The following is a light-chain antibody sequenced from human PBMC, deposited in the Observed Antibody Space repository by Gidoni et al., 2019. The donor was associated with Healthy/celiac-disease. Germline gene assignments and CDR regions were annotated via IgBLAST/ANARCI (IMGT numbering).Light chain of an antibody. J-gene: IGKJ4*01. Sequence: EIVLTQSPATLSLSPGERATLSCRASQRVSSSYLAWYQQKPGQAPRLLLYGASSRATGIPDRVSGRGAGTDFTLNISSMEPEDFAVYYCQQYGSSPKLTFGGGTKVEIK. CDR3: QQYGSSPKLT. V-gene: IGKV3-20*01. CDR1: QRVSSSY. CDR2: GAS.